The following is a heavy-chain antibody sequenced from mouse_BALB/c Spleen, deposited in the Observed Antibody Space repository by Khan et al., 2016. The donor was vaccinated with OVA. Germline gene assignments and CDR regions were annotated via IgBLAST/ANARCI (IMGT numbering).Heavy chain of an antibody. Sequence: QVQLKESGPGLVAPSQSLSITCTVSGFSLTNYGVHWVRQPPGKGLEWLGVIWAGGSTNYNSALMSRPSISKDNSKSQVFLKMNSLQTDDTAMYFCARNREPDYFDYWGQGTTLTVSS. CDR2: IWAGGST. CDR3: ARNREPDYFDY. CDR1: GFSLTNYG. V-gene: IGHV2-9*02. J-gene: IGHJ2*01.